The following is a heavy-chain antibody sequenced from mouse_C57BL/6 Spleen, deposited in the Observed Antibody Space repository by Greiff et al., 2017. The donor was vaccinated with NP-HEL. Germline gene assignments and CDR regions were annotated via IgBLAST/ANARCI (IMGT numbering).Heavy chain of an antibody. V-gene: IGHV1-53*01. CDR1: GYTFTSYW. Sequence: QVQLQQPGTELVKPGASVKLSCKASGYTFTSYWMHWVKQRPGQGLEWIGNINPSNGGTNYNEKFKSKATLTVDKSSSTAYMQLSSLTSEDSAVYYCASPPSYYYGSSYEGYFDVWGTGTTVTVSS. CDR2: INPSNGGT. J-gene: IGHJ1*03. D-gene: IGHD1-1*01. CDR3: ASPPSYYYGSSYEGYFDV.